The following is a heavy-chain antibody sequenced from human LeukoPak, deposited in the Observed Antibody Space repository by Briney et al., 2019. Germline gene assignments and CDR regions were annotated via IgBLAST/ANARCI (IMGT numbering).Heavy chain of an antibody. CDR2: MHPNSGNT. Sequence: SVKVSCKASGYTFTSYDINWVRQATGQGLEWMGWMHPNSGNTGYAQNFQGRVTMTRNTSISTAYMELSSLRSEDTAVYYCARGGPVAATHKYFQYWGQGTLVTVSS. CDR1: GYTFTSYD. V-gene: IGHV1-8*01. D-gene: IGHD6-19*01. J-gene: IGHJ1*01. CDR3: ARGGPVAATHKYFQY.